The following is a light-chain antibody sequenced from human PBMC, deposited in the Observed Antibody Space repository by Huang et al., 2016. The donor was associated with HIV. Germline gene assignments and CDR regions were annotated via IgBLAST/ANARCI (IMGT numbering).Light chain of an antibody. CDR2: GAS. Sequence: EIVMTQSPATLSVSPGERATLSCRASQSVSSNLACYQQKPGQAPRLLIYGASTRDTGIPARFSGSGSGTEFTLTISSLQSEDFAFYYCQQYNNWPRTFGQGTKVEIK. V-gene: IGKV3-15*01. CDR3: QQYNNWPRT. J-gene: IGKJ1*01. CDR1: QSVSSN.